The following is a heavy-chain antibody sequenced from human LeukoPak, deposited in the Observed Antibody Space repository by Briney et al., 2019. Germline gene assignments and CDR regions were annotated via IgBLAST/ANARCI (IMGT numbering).Heavy chain of an antibody. D-gene: IGHD4-17*01. CDR2: IYYSGST. CDR1: GGSISSYY. Sequence: SETLSLTCTVSGGSISSYYWSWIRQPPGKGLEWIGYIYYSGSTNYNPSLKSRVTISVDTSKNQFSLKLSSVTAADPAVYYCARWYGDYYFDYWGQGTLVTVSS. V-gene: IGHV4-59*01. J-gene: IGHJ4*02. CDR3: ARWYGDYYFDY.